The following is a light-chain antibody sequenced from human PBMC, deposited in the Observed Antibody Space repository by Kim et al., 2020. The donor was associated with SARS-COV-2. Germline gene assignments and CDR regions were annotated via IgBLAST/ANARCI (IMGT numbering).Light chain of an antibody. J-gene: IGLJ2*01. CDR3: SSYTSSSSVV. V-gene: IGLV2-14*01. CDR2: DVS. Sequence: LTQPASVSGSPGQSITISCTGTSSDVGGYNYVSWYQQHPGKAPKLMIYDVSKRPSGVSNRFSGSKSGNTASLTISGLQAEDEADYYCSSYTSSSSVVFGGGTQLTVL. CDR1: SSDVGGYNY.